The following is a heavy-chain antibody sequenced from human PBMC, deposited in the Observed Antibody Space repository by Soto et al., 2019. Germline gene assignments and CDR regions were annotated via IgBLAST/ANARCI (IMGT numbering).Heavy chain of an antibody. V-gene: IGHV4-39*01. J-gene: IGHJ3*02. CDR1: GGSISSSSYY. CDR2: IYYSGST. CDR3: AGSERCNYYDSSGYYGDAFDI. Sequence: SETLSLTCTVSGGSISSSSYYWGWIRQPPGKGLEWIGSIYYSGSTYYNPSLKSRVTISVDTSKNQFSLKLSSVTAADTAVYYCAGSERCNYYDSSGYYGDAFDIWGQGTMVTVSS. D-gene: IGHD3-22*01.